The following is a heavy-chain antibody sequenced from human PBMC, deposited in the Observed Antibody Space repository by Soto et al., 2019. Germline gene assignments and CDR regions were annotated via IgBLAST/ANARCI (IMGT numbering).Heavy chain of an antibody. CDR1: GVSITSGAYY. CDR2: IYYNGNT. V-gene: IGHV4-31*03. J-gene: IGHJ3*01. Sequence: LTCTLSGVSITSGAYYWTWVRQHPGKGLEWIGYIYYNGNTYFSPSLKSRLTISIDTSKNQFSLKLSSVTAADTAMYYCARARLRAVYAFDFWGQGTMVTVSS. D-gene: IGHD4-17*01. CDR3: ARARLRAVYAFDF.